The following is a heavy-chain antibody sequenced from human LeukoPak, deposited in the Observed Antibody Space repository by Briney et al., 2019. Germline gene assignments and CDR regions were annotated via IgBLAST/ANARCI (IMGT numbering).Heavy chain of an antibody. CDR1: GFTVISNY. CDR3: ARDGGAGWYFDL. D-gene: IGHD3-16*01. V-gene: IGHV3-53*01. CDR2: MQSGGST. J-gene: IGHJ2*01. Sequence: PGGSLRLSCAASGFTVISNYMSWVRQAPGKGLEWVSVMQSGGSTYYADSVKGRFTISRDNSKNTLYLQMNSLRVEDTAVYYCARDGGAGWYFDLWGRGTLVTVSS.